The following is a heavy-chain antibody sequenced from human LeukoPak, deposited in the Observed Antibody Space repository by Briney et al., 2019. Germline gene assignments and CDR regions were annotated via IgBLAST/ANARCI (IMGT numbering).Heavy chain of an antibody. CDR3: ASPTPGSWASPDY. D-gene: IGHD2-15*01. V-gene: IGHV4-39*01. J-gene: IGHJ4*02. CDR1: GGSISSSSYY. CDR2: VYYTGFP. Sequence: SETLSLTCTVSGGSISSSSYYWGWIRQPPGKGLEWIASVYYTGFPYYNPSLKSRVTISIDTSKNQFSLKLSSVTAADTAVYYCASPTPGSWASPDYWGQGALVIVSS.